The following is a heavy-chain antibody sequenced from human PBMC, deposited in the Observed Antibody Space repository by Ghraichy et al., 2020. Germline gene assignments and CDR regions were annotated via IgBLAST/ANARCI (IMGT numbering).Heavy chain of an antibody. CDR1: GYSFTSYW. J-gene: IGHJ5*02. V-gene: IGHV5-51*01. D-gene: IGHD2-2*02. CDR3: ARRDCSSTSCYTRWFDP. CDR2: IYPGDSDT. Sequence: GESLNISCKGSGYSFTSYWIGWVRQMPGKGLEWMGIIYPGDSDTRYSPSFQGQVTISADKSISTAYLQWSSLKASDTAMYYCARRDCSSTSCYTRWFDPWGQGTLVTVSS.